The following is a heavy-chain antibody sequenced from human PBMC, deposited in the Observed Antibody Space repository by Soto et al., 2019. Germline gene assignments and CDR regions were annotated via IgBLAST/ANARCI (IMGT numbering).Heavy chain of an antibody. CDR1: GFTFSSYA. D-gene: IGHD3-22*01. J-gene: IGHJ3*02. Sequence: GGSLRLSCADSGFTFSSYAMHWVRQAPGKGLEWVAVISYDGSNKYYADSVKGRFTISRDNSKNTLYLQMNSLRAEDTAVYYCARDKSSGYYPNHDAFDIWGQGTMVAVSS. CDR3: ARDKSSGYYPNHDAFDI. V-gene: IGHV3-30-3*01. CDR2: ISYDGSNK.